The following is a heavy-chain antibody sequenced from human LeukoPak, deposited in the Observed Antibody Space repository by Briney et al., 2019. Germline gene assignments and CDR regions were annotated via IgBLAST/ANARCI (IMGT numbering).Heavy chain of an antibody. CDR2: IKEDGNEQ. J-gene: IGHJ3*02. D-gene: IGHD4-11*01. CDR3: ARGPGDYDASDI. V-gene: IGHV3-7*01. CDR1: GFLFTRYW. Sequence: GGSLRLSCEASGFLFTRYWMSWVRQAPGKGPEWVAHIKEDGNEQYYADSVKGRFTICRDNVKQSLCLQMNNLRVEDTAVYYCARGPGDYDASDIWGQGTVVTVSS.